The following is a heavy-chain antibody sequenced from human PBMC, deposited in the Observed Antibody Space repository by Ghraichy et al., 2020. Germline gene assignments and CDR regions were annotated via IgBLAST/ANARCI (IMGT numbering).Heavy chain of an antibody. V-gene: IGHV3-30*18. CDR1: GFTISNYG. CDR3: AKDRYLYDSSGYYYYFDN. Sequence: GSLRLSCAASGFTISNYGIHWVRQAPGKGLEWVAVISYDGSDKFFAASVEGRFSISRDNSKNTLYLQMNSLRAEDTAVYYCAKDRYLYDSSGYYYYFDNWGQGSLVTVSS. CDR2: ISYDGSDK. J-gene: IGHJ4*02. D-gene: IGHD3-22*01.